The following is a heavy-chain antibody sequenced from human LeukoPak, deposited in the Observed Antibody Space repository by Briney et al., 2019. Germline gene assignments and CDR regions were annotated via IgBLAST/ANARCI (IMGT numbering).Heavy chain of an antibody. CDR2: THYRGPT. V-gene: IGHV4-31*03. D-gene: IGHD2-8*01. CDR1: GACVISGDCY. J-gene: IGHJ5*02. Sequence: PSQTLSLTCTVSGACVISGDCYWSWLRQHARKGLEWIGYTHYRGPTYSNPSLRSRVTLSVDTSNNLLSLRLSSVTSADTAVYYCARVYIDTASCASGVCYTGGFDPWGQGTLVTV. CDR3: ARVYIDTASCASGVCYTGGFDP.